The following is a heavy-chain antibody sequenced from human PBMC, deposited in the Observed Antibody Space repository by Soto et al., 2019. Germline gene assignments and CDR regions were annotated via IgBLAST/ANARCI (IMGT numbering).Heavy chain of an antibody. Sequence: QVQLVQSGAEVKKPWASVKVSCQASGYSFSNNGISWVRQAPGQGVEWMGWINGDNGNTNYEQKFQGRVTMTTDTSTSTAYMELRSLRSDDTAVYYCARDLGYSDYGTDFWGQGTLVTVSS. J-gene: IGHJ4*02. D-gene: IGHD4-17*01. V-gene: IGHV1-18*04. CDR1: GYSFSNNG. CDR2: INGDNGNT. CDR3: ARDLGYSDYGTDF.